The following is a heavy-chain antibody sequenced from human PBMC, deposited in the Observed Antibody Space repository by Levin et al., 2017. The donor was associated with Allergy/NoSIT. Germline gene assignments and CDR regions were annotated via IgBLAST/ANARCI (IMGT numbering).Heavy chain of an antibody. D-gene: IGHD4-17*01. CDR3: TRHLSGDFGGSIFDC. CDR1: GFTFSGSA. Sequence: GGSLRLSCAASGFTFSGSAMHWVRQASGKGLEWVGRIRSKANSYATTYAASVAGRFTISRDDSKNTAYLQMNSLKTEDTAVYYCTRHLSGDFGGSIFDCWGQGTLVTVSS. V-gene: IGHV3-73*01. CDR2: IRSKANSYAT. J-gene: IGHJ4*02.